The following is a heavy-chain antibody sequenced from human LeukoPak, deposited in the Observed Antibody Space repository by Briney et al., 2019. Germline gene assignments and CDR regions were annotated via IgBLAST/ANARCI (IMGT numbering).Heavy chain of an antibody. CDR1: GGSINNTLFY. D-gene: IGHD4-11*01. J-gene: IGHJ6*03. Sequence: SETLSLTCTVSGGSINNTLFYWGWIRQPPGKGLEWIGTVYYDGINYSSPSLKSRVATSVDTSKNQFSLRLSSVTAADTAVYYCARVKRNYADRYYYYYMDVWGKGTTVTVSS. CDR2: VYYDGIN. CDR3: ARVKRNYADRYYYYYMDV. V-gene: IGHV4-39*07.